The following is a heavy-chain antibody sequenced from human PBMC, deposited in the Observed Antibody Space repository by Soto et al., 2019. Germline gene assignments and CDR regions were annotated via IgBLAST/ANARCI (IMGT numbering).Heavy chain of an antibody. Sequence: ASVKVSCKVSGYTLTELSMHWVRQAPGKGLEWMGGFDPEDGETIYAQKFQGRVTMTEDTSTDTAYMELSSLRSEDTAVYDYATDLGLRGRAVAETYDYGMDVWG. J-gene: IGHJ6*02. CDR3: ATDLGLRGRAVAETYDYGMDV. CDR1: GYTLTELS. CDR2: FDPEDGET. V-gene: IGHV1-24*01. D-gene: IGHD6-19*01.